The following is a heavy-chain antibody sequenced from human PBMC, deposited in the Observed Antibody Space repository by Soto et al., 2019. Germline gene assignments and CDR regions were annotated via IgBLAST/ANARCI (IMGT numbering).Heavy chain of an antibody. Sequence: SETLSLTCTVSGASISSSSYYWGWIRQPPGKGLEWIGSIYYSGSTYYNPSLKSRVTISVDTSKNQFSLKLSSVTAADTAVYYCARREGGSENYYYYGMDAWGQGTTVTVSS. CDR2: IYYSGST. CDR3: ARREGGSENYYYYGMDA. J-gene: IGHJ6*02. CDR1: GASISSSSYY. V-gene: IGHV4-39*01. D-gene: IGHD3-16*01.